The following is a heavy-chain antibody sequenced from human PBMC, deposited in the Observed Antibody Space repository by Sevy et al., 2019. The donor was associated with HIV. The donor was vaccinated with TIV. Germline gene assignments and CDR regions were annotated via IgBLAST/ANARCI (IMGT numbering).Heavy chain of an antibody. V-gene: IGHV3-21*01. J-gene: IGHJ4*02. Sequence: EGSLRLSCAASGFTFSSYSMNWVRQAPGKALEWVSSISSRSSYIHYADSVKGRFTISRDNAKNTLYRQMNSLGAEDTALYCCARDNRFHCSSTSCYSCYYFDYWGQGTLVTVSS. CDR1: GFTFSSYS. CDR2: ISSRSSYI. D-gene: IGHD2-2*01. CDR3: ARDNRFHCSSTSCYSCYYFDY.